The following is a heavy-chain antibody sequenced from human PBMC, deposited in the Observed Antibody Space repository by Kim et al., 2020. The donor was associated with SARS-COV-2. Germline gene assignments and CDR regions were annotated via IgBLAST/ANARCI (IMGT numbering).Heavy chain of an antibody. J-gene: IGHJ4*02. D-gene: IGHD5-18*01. CDR1: GGSFSGYY. CDR3: ARGLWIQLWLSRAFDY. CDR2: INHSGST. V-gene: IGHV4-34*01. Sequence: SETLSLTCAVYGGSFSGYYWSWIRQPPGKGLEWIGEINHSGSTNYNPSLKSRVTISVDTSKNQFSLKLSSVTAADTAVYYCARGLWIQLWLSRAFDYWGQGTLVTVSS.